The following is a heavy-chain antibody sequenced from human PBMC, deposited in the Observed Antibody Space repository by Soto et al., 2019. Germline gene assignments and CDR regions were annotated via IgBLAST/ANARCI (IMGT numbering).Heavy chain of an antibody. V-gene: IGHV3-13*01. J-gene: IGHJ6*02. D-gene: IGHD6-13*01. Sequence: GGSLRLSCAASGFTFSSYDMHWVRQATGKGLEWVSAIGTAGDTYYPGSVKGRFTISRENAKNSLYLQMNSLRAEDTAVYYCAREYGDSRYGMDVWGQGTTVTVSS. CDR2: IGTAGDT. CDR3: AREYGDSRYGMDV. CDR1: GFTFSSYD.